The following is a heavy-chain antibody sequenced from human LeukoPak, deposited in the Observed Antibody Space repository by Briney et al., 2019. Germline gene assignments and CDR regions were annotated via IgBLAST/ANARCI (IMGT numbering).Heavy chain of an antibody. CDR1: GFTFSSYD. Sequence: GGSLRLSCAASGFTFSSYDMHWVRQAPGKGLVWVSRINSDGSSTSYADSVKGRFTISRDNAKNTLYLQMNSLRAEDTAVYYCARASDSSGYAHDYWGQGTLVTVSS. CDR3: ARASDSSGYAHDY. J-gene: IGHJ4*02. V-gene: IGHV3-74*01. D-gene: IGHD3-22*01. CDR2: INSDGSST.